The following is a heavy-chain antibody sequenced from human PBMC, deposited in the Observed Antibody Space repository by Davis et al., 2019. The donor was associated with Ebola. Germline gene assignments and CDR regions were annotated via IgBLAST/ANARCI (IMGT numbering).Heavy chain of an antibody. D-gene: IGHD2-21*02. CDR1: GHTFTNYD. J-gene: IGHJ6*04. V-gene: IGHV1-46*01. CDR2: INPSGGST. CDR3: ARVTYCGGDCSRYYYYGMDV. Sequence: ASVKVSCKASGHTFTNYDISWVRQAPGQGLEWMGIINPSGGSTSYAQKFQGRVTMTRDTSISTAYMELSRLRSDDTAVYYCARVTYCGGDCSRYYYYGMDVWGKGTMVTVSS.